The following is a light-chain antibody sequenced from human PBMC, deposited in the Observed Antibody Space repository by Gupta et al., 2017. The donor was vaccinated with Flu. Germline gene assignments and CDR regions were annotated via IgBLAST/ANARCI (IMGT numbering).Light chain of an antibody. Sequence: EIVLTQSPATLSLSPEERVTLFCRASHSISNFLAWYQHKPGQAPRLLIYDASNRAAGIPARFSGSGSGTDFTLTISSQEPEDFAVYYCQQRSHWPPFTFGGGTKVEIK. J-gene: IGKJ4*01. V-gene: IGKV3-11*01. CDR1: HSISNF. CDR2: DAS. CDR3: QQRSHWPPFT.